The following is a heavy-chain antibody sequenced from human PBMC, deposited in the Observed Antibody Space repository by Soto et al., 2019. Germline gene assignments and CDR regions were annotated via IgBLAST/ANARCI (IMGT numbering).Heavy chain of an antibody. J-gene: IGHJ4*02. CDR2: ISYDGSIE. CDR3: GRDCVWYGAHPSDN. CDR1: GFTFSNYG. Sequence: QVQLVESGGGVVQPGRSLRLSCAASGFTFSNYGMHWVRQAPGKGLDWVADISYDGSIEYYSESVKGRFTMSRDNSENTVYLQMHRRRTEDTAVYFWGRDCVWYGAHPSDNWGPGTLVTVSS. V-gene: IGHV3-30*03. D-gene: IGHD3-10*01.